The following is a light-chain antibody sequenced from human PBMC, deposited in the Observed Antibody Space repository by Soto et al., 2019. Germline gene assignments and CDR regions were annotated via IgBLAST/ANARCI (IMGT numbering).Light chain of an antibody. Sequence: DTVMTQSPLSLPVTPGEPASISCWSSQRLLHTDGYNYLDWYLQKPGQSPQLLIYFGSYRASGVPDRFSGSGSRTDFTLKISIVEGEDVGVYYCMRALQTPPTFGQGTKLEL. CDR2: FGS. CDR1: QRLLHTDGYNY. V-gene: IGKV2-28*01. J-gene: IGKJ1*01. CDR3: MRALQTPPT.